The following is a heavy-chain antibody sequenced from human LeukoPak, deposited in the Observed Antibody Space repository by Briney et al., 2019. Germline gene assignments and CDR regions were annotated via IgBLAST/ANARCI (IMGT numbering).Heavy chain of an antibody. CDR2: IYYSGTT. CDR3: AREYYYDSSGYDY. D-gene: IGHD3-22*01. Sequence: SETLSLTCTVSGGSISSSNYYWGWIRQPPGKGLEWIGSIYYSGTTYYNPSLKSRVTISIDTSKNQFSLKLSSVTAADTAVYYCAREYYYDSSGYDYWGQGTLVPVSS. CDR1: GGSISSSNYY. J-gene: IGHJ4*02. V-gene: IGHV4-39*07.